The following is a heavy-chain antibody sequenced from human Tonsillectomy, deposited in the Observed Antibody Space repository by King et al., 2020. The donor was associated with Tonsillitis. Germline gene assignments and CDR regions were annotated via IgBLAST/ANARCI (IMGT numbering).Heavy chain of an antibody. CDR3: ARLPTVTTFDY. CDR1: GYSFASYW. Sequence: QLVQSGAEVKEPRESLKFSCEGSGYSFASYWIGWVRQMPGKGLEWMGIIYPGDSNTRYSPSFQGQVTISADKSISTAYLQWSSLKASDTAMYYCARLPTVTTFDYWGQGTLVTVSS. D-gene: IGHD4-17*01. J-gene: IGHJ4*02. CDR2: IYPGDSNT. V-gene: IGHV5-51*01.